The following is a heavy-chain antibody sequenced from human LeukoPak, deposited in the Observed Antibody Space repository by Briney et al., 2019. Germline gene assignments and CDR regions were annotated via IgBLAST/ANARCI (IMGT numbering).Heavy chain of an antibody. V-gene: IGHV1-46*01. J-gene: IGHJ3*02. Sequence: ASVKVSCKASGYTFTSYYIHWVRQAPGQGLEWMGIINPSGGSTTYAQKFQGRVTMTRDTSTGTVYMELSSLRSEDTAVYYCARDREHIVVVTATRDAFDIWGQGTMVTVSS. CDR2: INPSGGST. D-gene: IGHD2-21*02. CDR1: GYTFTSYY. CDR3: ARDREHIVVVTATRDAFDI.